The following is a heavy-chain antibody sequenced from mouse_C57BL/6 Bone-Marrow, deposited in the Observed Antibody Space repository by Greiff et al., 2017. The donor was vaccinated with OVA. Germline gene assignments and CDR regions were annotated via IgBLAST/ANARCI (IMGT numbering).Heavy chain of an antibody. Sequence: EVQLQESGPGLVKPSQSLSLTCSVTGYSITSGYYWNWIRQFPGNKLEWMGYISYDGSTNYNPSLKNRISITRDTSKNQFFLKLTSVTTEDTATYYCARETTVAHWYFDVWGTGTTVTVSS. J-gene: IGHJ1*03. D-gene: IGHD1-1*01. CDR3: ARETTVAHWYFDV. CDR1: GYSITSGYY. CDR2: ISYDGST. V-gene: IGHV3-6*01.